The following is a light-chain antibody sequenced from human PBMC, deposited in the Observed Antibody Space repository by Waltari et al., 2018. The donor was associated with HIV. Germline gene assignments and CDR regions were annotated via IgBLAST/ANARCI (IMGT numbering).Light chain of an antibody. CDR2: EDT. CDR3: QAWDSSTGDYV. J-gene: IGLJ1*01. Sequence: HQKPGQSPVLVIYEDTKRPSGIPERFSGSVSGNTATLTISGTQAMDEADYYCQAWDSSTGDYVFGPGTRVTVL. V-gene: IGLV3-1*01.